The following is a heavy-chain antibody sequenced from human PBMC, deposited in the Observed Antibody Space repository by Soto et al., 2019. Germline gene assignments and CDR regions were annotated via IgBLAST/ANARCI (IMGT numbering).Heavy chain of an antibody. CDR1: GFTFSSYA. V-gene: IGHV3-30-3*01. CDR2: ISYDGSNK. D-gene: IGHD5-12*01. Sequence: QVQLVESRGGVVQPGRSLRLSCAASGFTFSSYAMHWVRQAPGKGLEWVAVISYDGSNKYYADSVKGRFTISRDNSKNTLYLQMNSLRAEDTAVYYCARGPPSIEMATIYFDYWGQGTLVTVSS. J-gene: IGHJ4*02. CDR3: ARGPPSIEMATIYFDY.